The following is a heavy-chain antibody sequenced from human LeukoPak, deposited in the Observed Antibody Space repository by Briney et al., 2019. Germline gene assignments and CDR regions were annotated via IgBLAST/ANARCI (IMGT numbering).Heavy chain of an antibody. D-gene: IGHD3-22*01. V-gene: IGHV4-39*01. CDR2: IYYSGST. CDR1: GCSISSSSYY. J-gene: IGHJ5*02. Sequence: LTRTVSGCSISSSSYYWGWIRQPPGKGLEWIGSIYYSGSTYYNPSLKSRVTISVDTSKNQFSLKLSSVTAADTAVYYCASYYDSSGYYYHNWFDPWGQGTLVTVSS. CDR3: ASYYDSSGYYYHNWFDP.